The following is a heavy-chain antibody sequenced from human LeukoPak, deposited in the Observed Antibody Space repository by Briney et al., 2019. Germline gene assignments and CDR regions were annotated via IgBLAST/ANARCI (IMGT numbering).Heavy chain of an antibody. CDR1: GGSISSYS. D-gene: IGHD6-13*01. V-gene: IGHV4-4*07. J-gene: IGHJ4*02. CDR3: ARAPAGSSKYEY. Sequence: SETLSLTCSVSGGSISSYSWTWIRQPAGKGLEWIGRIYATGSTNYNPSLKSRVTMSVDTSMSQFSLNLSSVTAADTAVYYCARAPAGSSKYEYWGQGILVTVSS. CDR2: IYATGST.